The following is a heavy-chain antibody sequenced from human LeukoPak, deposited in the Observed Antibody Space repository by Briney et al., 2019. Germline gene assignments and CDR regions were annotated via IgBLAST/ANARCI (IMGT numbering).Heavy chain of an antibody. CDR1: GGSISSYY. CDR2: IYYSGST. Sequence: SETLSLTCTVSGGSISSYYWSWIRQPPGKGLEWIGYIYYSGSTNYNPSLNSRVTISVDTSKNQFSLKLSSVTAADTAVYYCAPFRRDSSGWYWFDPWGQGTLVTVSS. J-gene: IGHJ5*02. D-gene: IGHD6-19*01. CDR3: APFRRDSSGWYWFDP. V-gene: IGHV4-59*08.